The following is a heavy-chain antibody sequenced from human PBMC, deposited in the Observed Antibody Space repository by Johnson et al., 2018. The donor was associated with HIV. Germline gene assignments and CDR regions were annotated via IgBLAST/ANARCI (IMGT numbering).Heavy chain of an antibody. V-gene: IGHV3-9*01. J-gene: IGHJ3*02. Sequence: VQLVESGGGLVQPGRSLRLSCVASGFTFDDYAMHWVRQAPGKGLEWVSGISWHSGSIGYADSVKGRFTISRDNSKNTLYLQMNSLRAEDTAVYYCATDAFDIWGQGTMVTVSS. CDR2: ISWHSGSI. CDR1: GFTFDDYA. CDR3: ATDAFDI.